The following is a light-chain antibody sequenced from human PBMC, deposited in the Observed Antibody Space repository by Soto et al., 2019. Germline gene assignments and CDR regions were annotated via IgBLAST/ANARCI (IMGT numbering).Light chain of an antibody. V-gene: IGKV1-5*03. CDR1: QSISSW. CDR3: QQYNSYS. Sequence: DIQMTQSPSTLSASVGDRVTITCRASQSISSWLAWYQQKPGKAPKLLIYKASSLESGVPSRFSGSGSGTEFTLIISSLQPDDFATYYCQQYNSYSFGQGTKLEIK. CDR2: KAS. J-gene: IGKJ2*01.